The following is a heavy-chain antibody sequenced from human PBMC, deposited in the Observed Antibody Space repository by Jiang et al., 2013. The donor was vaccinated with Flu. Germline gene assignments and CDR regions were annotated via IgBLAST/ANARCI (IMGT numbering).Heavy chain of an antibody. CDR3: ASPGPFGALRLRRTHYYGMDV. CDR1: GYTFTSYG. D-gene: IGHD3-16*01. Sequence: GAEVKKPGASVKVSCKASGYTFTSYGISWVRQAPGQGLEWMGWISAYNGNTNYAQKLQGRVTMTTDTSTSTAYMELRSLRSDDTAVYYCASPGPFGALRLRRTHYYGMDVWGQGTTVTVSS. CDR2: ISAYNGNT. V-gene: IGHV1-18*01. J-gene: IGHJ6*02.